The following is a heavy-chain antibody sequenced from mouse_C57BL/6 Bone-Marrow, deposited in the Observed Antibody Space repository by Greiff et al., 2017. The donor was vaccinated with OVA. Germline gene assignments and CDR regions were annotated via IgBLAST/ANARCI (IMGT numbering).Heavy chain of an antibody. J-gene: IGHJ4*01. CDR2: ISYDGSN. Sequence: QQSGPGLVKPSQSLSLTCSVTGYSITSGYYWNWIRQFPGNKLEWMGYISYDGSNNYNPSLKNRISITRDTSKNQFFLKLNSVTTEDTATYYCARDRGKTSLDYWGQGTSVTVSS. V-gene: IGHV3-6*01. CDR3: ARDRGKTSLDY. CDR1: GYSITSGYY.